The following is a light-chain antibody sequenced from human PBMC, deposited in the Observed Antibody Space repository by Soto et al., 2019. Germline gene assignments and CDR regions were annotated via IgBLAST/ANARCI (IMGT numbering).Light chain of an antibody. V-gene: IGKV3-15*01. CDR1: QSVGGD. J-gene: IGKJ5*01. CDR3: QQYGSSPPIT. Sequence: IVMTQSPATLSVSPGERAILSCRASQSVGGDLAWYQRKPGQAPRLLIYGASSRAPGIPTRFSGSGSGTDFTLTISRLEPEDFAVYYCQQYGSSPPITFGQGTRLEIK. CDR2: GAS.